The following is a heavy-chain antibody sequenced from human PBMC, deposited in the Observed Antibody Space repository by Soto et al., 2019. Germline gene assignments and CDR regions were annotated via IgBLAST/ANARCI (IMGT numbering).Heavy chain of an antibody. CDR2: INHSGST. Sequence: EPLSLTVAGDGGCLSGYYWSWIRQPPGKGLEWIGEINHSGSTNYNTSLKSRVTISVETSKNQFSLKLSSVTAADTAVYYCARGLYGDLDYWGQGTLVTVSS. V-gene: IGHV4-34*01. CDR3: ARGLYGDLDY. D-gene: IGHD4-17*01. CDR1: GGCLSGYY. J-gene: IGHJ4*02.